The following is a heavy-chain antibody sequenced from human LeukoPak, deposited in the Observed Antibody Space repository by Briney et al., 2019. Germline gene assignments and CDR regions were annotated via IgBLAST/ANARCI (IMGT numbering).Heavy chain of an antibody. V-gene: IGHV3-21*01. Sequence: PGGSLRLSCAASGFTFSSYSMNWVRQAPGKGVEWGSSISSSSSYIYYADSVKGRFTISRDNAKNSLYLQMNSLRAEDTAVYYCARGAAAGAFDYWGQGTLVTVSS. CDR1: GFTFSSYS. J-gene: IGHJ4*02. D-gene: IGHD6-13*01. CDR2: ISSSSSYI. CDR3: ARGAAAGAFDY.